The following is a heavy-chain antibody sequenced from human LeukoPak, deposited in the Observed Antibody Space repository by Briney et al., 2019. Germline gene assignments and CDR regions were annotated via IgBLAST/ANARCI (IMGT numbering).Heavy chain of an antibody. V-gene: IGHV1-58*02. J-gene: IGHJ4*02. CDR3: AAELYSGSYGRCCSFAF. Sequence: SVKVSCKASGFTFSNSAIQWVRQARGQRLEWIGWIIVGSGKTHYAQNLQERITITRDISTNTTYMELSSLRSDDTAVYYCAAELYSGSYGRCCSFAFWGQGSQVTVSS. CDR2: IIVGSGKT. D-gene: IGHD1-26*01. CDR1: GFTFSNSA.